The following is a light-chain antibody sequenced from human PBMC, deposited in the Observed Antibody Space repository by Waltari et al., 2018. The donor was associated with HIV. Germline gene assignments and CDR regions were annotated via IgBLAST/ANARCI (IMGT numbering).Light chain of an antibody. CDR2: GAS. CDR1: QRVDTF. J-gene: IGKJ4*01. CDR3: QQRYNSPLT. V-gene: IGKV1-39*01. Sequence: DIQMTQSPSSLSASVGDRVTITCRASQRVDTFLNWYQQKPGKAPKLIIYGASTLQSGVPSRFSGSGSRTDFTLTISSLQPEDFATYYCQQRYNSPLTFGGGTKVEIK.